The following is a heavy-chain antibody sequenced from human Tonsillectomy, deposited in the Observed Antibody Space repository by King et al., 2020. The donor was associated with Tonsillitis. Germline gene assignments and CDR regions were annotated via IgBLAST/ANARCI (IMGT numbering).Heavy chain of an antibody. CDR1: GGSISSSRYY. J-gene: IGHJ4*02. CDR3: ASDYYDSSGYHWFDY. Sequence: QLQESGPGLVKPSETLSLTCTVSGGSISSSRYYWGWIRQPPGKGLEWIGTIYYSGSTYYNPSLKSRVTISVDTSKNQFSLKLSSVTAADTAVYHCASDYYDSSGYHWFDYWGQGALVTVSS. CDR2: IYYSGST. V-gene: IGHV4-39*01. D-gene: IGHD3-22*01.